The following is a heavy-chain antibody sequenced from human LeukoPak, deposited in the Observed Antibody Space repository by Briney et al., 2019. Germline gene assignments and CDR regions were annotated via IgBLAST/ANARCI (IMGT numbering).Heavy chain of an antibody. Sequence: PGGSLRLSCAASGFTFSSYAMSWVRQAPGKGLEWVSVIYSGGSTYYADSVKGRFTISRDNSKNTLYPQMNSLRAEDTAVYYCARDRCSGGSCLDYWGQGTLVTVSS. D-gene: IGHD2-15*01. CDR3: ARDRCSGGSCLDY. V-gene: IGHV3-66*01. J-gene: IGHJ4*02. CDR1: GFTFSSYA. CDR2: IYSGGST.